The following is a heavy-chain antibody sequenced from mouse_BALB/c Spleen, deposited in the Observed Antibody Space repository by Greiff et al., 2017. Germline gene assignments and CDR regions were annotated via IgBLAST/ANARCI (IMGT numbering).Heavy chain of an antibody. D-gene: IGHD2-3*01. CDR1: GFSLTSYG. CDR3: ARTIYDGYFDY. CDR2: IWSGGST. Sequence: QVQLQQSGPGLVQPSQSLSITCTVSGFSLTSYGVHWVRQSPGNGLEWLGVIWSGGSTDYNAAFISRLSISKDNSKSQVFFKMNSLQANDTAIYYCARTIYDGYFDYWGQGTTLTVSS. J-gene: IGHJ2*01. V-gene: IGHV2-2*02.